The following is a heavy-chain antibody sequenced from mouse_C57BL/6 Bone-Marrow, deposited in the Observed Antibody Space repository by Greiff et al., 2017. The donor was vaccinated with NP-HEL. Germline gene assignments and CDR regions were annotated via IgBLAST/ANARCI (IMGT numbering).Heavy chain of an antibody. Sequence: QVQLQQSGPGLVQPSQSLSITCTVSGFSLTSYGVHWVRQPPGKGLEWLGVIWSGGSTDYTAAFISRLSISKDNSKSQVFFKMNSLQADDTAIYYCAITDGSSYGYFDVWGTGTTVTVSS. CDR3: AITDGSSYGYFDV. J-gene: IGHJ1*03. V-gene: IGHV2-4*01. D-gene: IGHD1-1*01. CDR1: GFSLTSYG. CDR2: IWSGGST.